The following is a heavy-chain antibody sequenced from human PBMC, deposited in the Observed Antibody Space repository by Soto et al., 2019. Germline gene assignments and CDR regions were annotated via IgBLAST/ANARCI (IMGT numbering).Heavy chain of an antibody. V-gene: IGHV4-30-4*01. CDR3: ASNSYGYTFYYY. CDR1: GGSISSCDYY. J-gene: IGHJ4*02. D-gene: IGHD5-18*01. Sequence: SETLSLTCTVSGGSISSCDYYWSWIRQPPGKGLEWIGYIYYSGSTYYNPSLKSRVTISVDTSKNQFSLKLGSVTAADTAVYYCASNSYGYTFYYYWGQGTLVTVSS. CDR2: IYYSGST.